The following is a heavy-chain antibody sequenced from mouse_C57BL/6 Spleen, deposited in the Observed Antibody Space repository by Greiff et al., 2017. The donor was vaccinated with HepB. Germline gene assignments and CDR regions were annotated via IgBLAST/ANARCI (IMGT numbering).Heavy chain of an antibody. V-gene: IGHV1-55*01. Sequence: QVQLQQPGAELVKPGASVKMSCKASGYTFTSYWITWVKQRPGQGLEWIGDIYPGSGSTNYNEKFKSKATLTEDTSSSTAYMQLSSLTSEDSAVYYCARLGTVVATHAMDYWGQGTSVTVSS. J-gene: IGHJ4*01. D-gene: IGHD1-1*01. CDR3: ARLGTVVATHAMDY. CDR2: IYPGSGST. CDR1: GYTFTSYW.